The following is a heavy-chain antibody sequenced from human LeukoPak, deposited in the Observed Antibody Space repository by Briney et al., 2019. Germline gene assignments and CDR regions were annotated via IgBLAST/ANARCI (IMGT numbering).Heavy chain of an antibody. V-gene: IGHV4-39*07. Sequence: KTSETLSLTCTVSGGSISSSSYYWGWIRQPPGKGLEWIGSIYYSGITYYTPSLQSRVTISVDTSKNQFSLKLSSVTAADTAVYYCAREGFGSGYFYGMAVWGQGTTVTVSS. D-gene: IGHD3-3*01. J-gene: IGHJ6*02. CDR3: AREGFGSGYFYGMAV. CDR2: IYYSGIT. CDR1: GGSISSSSYY.